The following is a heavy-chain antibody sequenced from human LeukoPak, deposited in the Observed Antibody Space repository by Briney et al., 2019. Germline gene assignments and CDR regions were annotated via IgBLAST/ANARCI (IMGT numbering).Heavy chain of an antibody. CDR3: AAAPNENFFDF. CDR2: INEDGSAS. D-gene: IGHD2-15*01. V-gene: IGHV3-7*01. Sequence: GGSLRLSCSASGLSFRSYWMSWVRQAPGMGLEWVANINEDGSASDYGVSVKGRFTISRDNAKNSLYLQMNSLRAEDTAVYFCAAAPNENFFDFWGQGTLVTVPS. CDR1: GLSFRSYW. J-gene: IGHJ4*02.